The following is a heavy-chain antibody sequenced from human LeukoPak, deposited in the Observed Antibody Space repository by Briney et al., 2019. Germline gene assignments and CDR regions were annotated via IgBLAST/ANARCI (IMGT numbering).Heavy chain of an antibody. CDR1: GGSISSYY. CDR2: IYYSGST. Sequence: PSETLSLTCTVSGGSISSYYWSWIRQPPGKGLEWIGYIYYSGSTNYNPSLKSRVTISVDTSKNQFSLKLSSVTAADTAVYYCARARRRDAFDIWGQGIMVTVSS. V-gene: IGHV4-59*01. J-gene: IGHJ3*02. CDR3: ARARRRDAFDI.